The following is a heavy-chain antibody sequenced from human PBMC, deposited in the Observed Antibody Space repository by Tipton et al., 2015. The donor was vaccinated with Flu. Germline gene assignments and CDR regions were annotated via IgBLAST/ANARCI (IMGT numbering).Heavy chain of an antibody. CDR2: IDTAGDP. CDR1: GFTFRSFD. D-gene: IGHD2-21*01. Sequence: SLRLSCAASGFTFRSFDMHWVRQAPGKGLEWVSSIDTAGDPSYPGSVKGRFTVSRENANNYLFLQMNSLRAEDTALYYCVRQIGGGDCYWGQGTLVTVSS. CDR3: VRQIGGGDCY. V-gene: IGHV3-13*05. J-gene: IGHJ4*02.